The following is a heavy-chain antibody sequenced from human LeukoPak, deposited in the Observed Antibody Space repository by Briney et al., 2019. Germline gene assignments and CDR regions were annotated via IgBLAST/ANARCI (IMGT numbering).Heavy chain of an antibody. Sequence: GGSLRLSCAASGFTFSNYGMSWVRQAPGKGLEWVSYISSSGSTMYYADSVKGRFTISRDNAKNSLSLQMNSLRAEDTAVYYCARSPAGANYYLDVWGKGTTVTISS. CDR3: ARSPAGANYYLDV. CDR2: ISSSGSTM. J-gene: IGHJ6*03. D-gene: IGHD1-14*01. CDR1: GFTFSNYG. V-gene: IGHV3-48*04.